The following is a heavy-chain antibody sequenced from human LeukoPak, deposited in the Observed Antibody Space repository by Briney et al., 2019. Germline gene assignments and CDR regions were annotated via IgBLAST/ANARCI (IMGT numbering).Heavy chain of an antibody. D-gene: IGHD4-17*01. CDR1: GITFTDHG. CDR2: ISSSSSYI. CDR3: APSPDYGDYY. J-gene: IGHJ4*02. V-gene: IGHV3-21*01. Sequence: KPGRSLRLSCAASGITFTDHGLSWVRQAPGKGLEWVSFISSSSSYIYYEDSVKGRFTISRDNAKNSLYLQMNSLRAEDMAVYYCAPSPDYGDYYWGQGTLVTVSS.